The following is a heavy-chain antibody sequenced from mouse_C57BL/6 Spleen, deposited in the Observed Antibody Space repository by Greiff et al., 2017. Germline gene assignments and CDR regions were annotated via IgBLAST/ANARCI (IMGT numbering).Heavy chain of an antibody. J-gene: IGHJ4*01. CDR2: ISYDGSN. V-gene: IGHV3-6*01. CDR1: GYSITSGYY. CDR3: AREDLAMDY. Sequence: EVKLMQSGPGLVKPSQSLSLTCSVTGYSITSGYYWYWIRQFPGNKLEWMGYISYDGSNNYNPSLKNRTPFTPDTSKNLFFLKLNSVTTEDTATEYCAREDLAMDYWGQGTSVTVSS.